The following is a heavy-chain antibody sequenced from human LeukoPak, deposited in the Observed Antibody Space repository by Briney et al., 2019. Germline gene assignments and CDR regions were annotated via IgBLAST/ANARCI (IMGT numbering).Heavy chain of an antibody. CDR1: GFMFGNHA. D-gene: IGHD6-13*01. Sequence: PGGSLRLSCAASGFMFGNHAMSWVRQAPGKGLEWVSAISLSGDNAYYADSVKGRFTISRDNSKNTLSLQMNSLRAEDTAVYYCARDAVSLAAAGTSDYWGQGSLVTVSS. V-gene: IGHV3-23*01. CDR2: ISLSGDNA. J-gene: IGHJ4*02. CDR3: ARDAVSLAAAGTSDY.